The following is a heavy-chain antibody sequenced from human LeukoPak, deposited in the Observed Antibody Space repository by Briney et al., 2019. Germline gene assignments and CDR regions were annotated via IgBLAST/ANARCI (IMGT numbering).Heavy chain of an antibody. V-gene: IGHV7-4-1*02. CDR1: GYTFTSYA. CDR2: INTNTGNP. J-gene: IGHJ5*02. D-gene: IGHD6-19*01. CDR3: ARDGSSGWYERGWFDP. Sequence: ASVKVSCKASGYTFTSYAMNWVRQAPGQGLEWMGWINTNTGNPTYAQGFTGRFVFSLDTSVSTAYLQISSLKAEDTAVYYCARDGSSGWYERGWFDPWGQGTLVTVSS.